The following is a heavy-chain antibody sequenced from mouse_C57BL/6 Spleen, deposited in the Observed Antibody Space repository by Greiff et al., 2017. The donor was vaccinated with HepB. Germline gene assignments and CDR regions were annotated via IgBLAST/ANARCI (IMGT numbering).Heavy chain of an antibody. D-gene: IGHD1-1*01. V-gene: IGHV5-6*01. CDR3: ARHGYYGSSLYAMDY. CDR2: ISSGGSYT. Sequence: EVQGVESGGDLVKPGGSLKLSCAASGFTFSSYGMSWVRQTPDKRLEWVATISSGGSYTYYPDSVKGRFTISRDNAKNTLYLQMSSLKSEDTAMYYCARHGYYGSSLYAMDYWGQGTSVTVSS. CDR1: GFTFSSYG. J-gene: IGHJ4*01.